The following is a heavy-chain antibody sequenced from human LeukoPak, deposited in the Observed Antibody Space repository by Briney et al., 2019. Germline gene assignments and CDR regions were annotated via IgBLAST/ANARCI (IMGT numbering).Heavy chain of an antibody. CDR3: VKDRTGTYTLDY. CDR1: GFTFSNYA. Sequence: GRSLRLSCAATGFTFSNYAIHWGRQAPGKGLEWVAFISDDGSRQHYADSVKGRFTISRDNSKNTLNLQMNSLRAVDTAVYYCVKDRTGTYTLDYWGQGALVTVSS. V-gene: IGHV3-30-3*01. D-gene: IGHD3-10*01. CDR2: ISDDGSRQ. J-gene: IGHJ4*02.